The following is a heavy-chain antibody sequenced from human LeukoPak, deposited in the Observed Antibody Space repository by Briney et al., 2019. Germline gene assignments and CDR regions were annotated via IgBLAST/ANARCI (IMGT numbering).Heavy chain of an antibody. J-gene: IGHJ4*02. Sequence: SETLSLTCTVSGDSISSSNCDWGWIRQPRGKGLEWIESFYFRGATYYHPSLKSRVPISVDTSKNQFSLKLSSVTAADTAVYYCARQTGSGLFSLPGGQGTLVTVSS. CDR3: ARQTGSGLFSLP. V-gene: IGHV4-39*01. CDR1: GDSISSSNCD. D-gene: IGHD3-10*01. CDR2: FYFRGAT.